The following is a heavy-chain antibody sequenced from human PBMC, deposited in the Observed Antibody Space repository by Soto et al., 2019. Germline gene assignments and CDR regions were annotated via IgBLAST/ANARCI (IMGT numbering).Heavy chain of an antibody. CDR1: GFTFTKTC. V-gene: IGHV3-15*07. Sequence: PGGSLRLSCAASGFTFTKTCMNWVRQVPGKGLEWVGRIKTKTDGGTTDYAAPVKGRFTISRDDSKNTLYLQMNNLKTEDTAVYYCTSQYNYWGQGTLVTVSS. D-gene: IGHD1-1*01. J-gene: IGHJ4*02. CDR2: IKTKTDGGTT. CDR3: TSQYNY.